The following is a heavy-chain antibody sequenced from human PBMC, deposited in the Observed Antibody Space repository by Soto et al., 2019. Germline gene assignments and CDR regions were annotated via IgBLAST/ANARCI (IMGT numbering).Heavy chain of an antibody. V-gene: IGHV4-59*01. CDR1: GGSISSYY. CDR2: IYYSGST. CDR3: ARRYGASFDY. D-gene: IGHD4-17*01. Sequence: QVQLQESGPGLVKPSETLSLTCTVSGGSISSYYWSWIRQPPGKGLEWIGYIYYSGSTNYNPSLKSRVTISVDTSKNQFSLKLSSVTAADTAVYYCARRYGASFDYWGREPWSPSPQ. J-gene: IGHJ4*02.